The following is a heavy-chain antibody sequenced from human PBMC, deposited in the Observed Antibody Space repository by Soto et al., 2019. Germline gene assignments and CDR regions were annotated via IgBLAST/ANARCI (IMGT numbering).Heavy chain of an antibody. CDR3: GIVRRRYFDY. D-gene: IGHD1-1*01. CDR1: GGSFSCYY. CDR2: INHSGST. V-gene: IGHV4-34*01. J-gene: IGHJ4*02. Sequence: SETLSLTCAVYGGSFSCYYWSWIRQPPGKGLEWIGEINHSGSTNYNPSLKSRVTISVDTSKNQFSLKLSSVTAADTAVYYCGIVRRRYFDYWGQGTLVTVSS.